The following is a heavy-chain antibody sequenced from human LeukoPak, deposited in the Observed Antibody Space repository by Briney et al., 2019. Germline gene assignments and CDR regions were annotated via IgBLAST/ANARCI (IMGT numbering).Heavy chain of an antibody. CDR3: AKRLEPGYSYGYYFDY. D-gene: IGHD5-18*01. J-gene: IGHJ4*02. CDR1: GFTFSSYA. Sequence: GGSLRLSCAASGFTFSSYAMSWVRQAPGKGLEWVSAISGSGGSTYYADSVKGRFTISRDNSKNTLYLQMNSLRAEDTAVYYCAKRLEPGYSYGYYFDYWGQGTLVTVSS. V-gene: IGHV3-23*01. CDR2: ISGSGGST.